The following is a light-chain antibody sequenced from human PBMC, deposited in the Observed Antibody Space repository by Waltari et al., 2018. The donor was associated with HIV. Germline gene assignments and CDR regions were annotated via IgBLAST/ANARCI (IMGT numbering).Light chain of an antibody. CDR2: LGS. J-gene: IGKJ2*01. Sequence: LPVTPGEPASISCRSSQSLLHSNGYNYLDWYLQKPGQSPQLLIYLGSNRASGVPDRFSGSGSGTDFTLKISRVEAEDVGVYYCMQALQTPYTFGQGTKLEIK. V-gene: IGKV2-28*01. CDR3: MQALQTPYT. CDR1: QSLLHSNGYNY.